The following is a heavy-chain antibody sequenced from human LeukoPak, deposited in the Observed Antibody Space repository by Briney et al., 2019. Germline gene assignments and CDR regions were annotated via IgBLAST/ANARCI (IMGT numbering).Heavy chain of an antibody. D-gene: IGHD1-7*01. CDR2: INPDGSTI. Sequence: GGSLRLSCAASGFTFSNYWVHWVRQAPGKGLVWVSRINPDGSTINYADSVKGRFTISRDNAKNTLYLQMNSLRAEDTAVYYCATAGNYRFDYWGEGTLVTVSS. J-gene: IGHJ4*02. CDR1: GFTFSNYW. CDR3: ATAGNYRFDY. V-gene: IGHV3-74*01.